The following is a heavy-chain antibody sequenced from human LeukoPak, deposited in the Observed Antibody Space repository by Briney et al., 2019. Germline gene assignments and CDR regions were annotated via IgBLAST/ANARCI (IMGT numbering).Heavy chain of an antibody. V-gene: IGHV4-59*08. CDR1: GGSISNYY. Sequence: SETLSLTCTVSGGSISNYYWSWIRQPPGKGLEWIGYIYYSGSTNYDPSLKSRVTISVDTSKNQFSLKLSSVTAADTAVYYCARGRAAVAGTASWWFDPWGQGTLVTVSS. D-gene: IGHD6-19*01. J-gene: IGHJ5*02. CDR2: IYYSGST. CDR3: ARGRAAVAGTASWWFDP.